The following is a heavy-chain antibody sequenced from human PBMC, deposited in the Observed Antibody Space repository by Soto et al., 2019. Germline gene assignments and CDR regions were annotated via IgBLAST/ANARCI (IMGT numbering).Heavy chain of an antibody. Sequence: GGSLRLSCAASGFTFSNAWMSWVRQAPGKGLEWVGRIKSKTDGGTTDYAAPVKGRFTISRDDSKNTLYLQMNSLKTEDTAVYYCTTDSTTVTAKGVGSDAFDIWGQGTMVTVSS. CDR3: TTDSTTVTAKGVGSDAFDI. V-gene: IGHV3-15*01. CDR2: IKSKTDGGTT. J-gene: IGHJ3*02. CDR1: GFTFSNAW. D-gene: IGHD4-17*01.